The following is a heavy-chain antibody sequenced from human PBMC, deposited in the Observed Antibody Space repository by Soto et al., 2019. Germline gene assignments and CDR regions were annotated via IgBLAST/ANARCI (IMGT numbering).Heavy chain of an antibody. CDR2: IYYSGST. CDR3: ARVSRIAVAGTGWFDP. Sequence: SETLSLTCTVSGGSVSSGSYYWSWIRQPPEKGLEWIGYIYYSGSTNYNPSLKSRVTISVDTSKNQFSLKLSSVTAADTAVYYCARVSRIAVAGTGWFDPWGQGTLVTVSS. CDR1: GGSVSSGSYY. D-gene: IGHD6-19*01. V-gene: IGHV4-61*01. J-gene: IGHJ5*02.